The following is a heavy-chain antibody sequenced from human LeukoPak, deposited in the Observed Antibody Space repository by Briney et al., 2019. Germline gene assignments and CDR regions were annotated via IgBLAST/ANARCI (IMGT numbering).Heavy chain of an antibody. CDR1: GFTFSSYS. Sequence: PGGSLRLSCAASGFTFSSYSMNWVRQAPGKGLEWVSSISSSSSYIYYADSVKGRFTISRDNAKNSLYLRMNSLRAEDTAVYYCARGDFDWGHAEYFQHWGQGTLVTVSS. J-gene: IGHJ1*01. V-gene: IGHV3-21*01. CDR3: ARGDFDWGHAEYFQH. D-gene: IGHD3-9*01. CDR2: ISSSSSYI.